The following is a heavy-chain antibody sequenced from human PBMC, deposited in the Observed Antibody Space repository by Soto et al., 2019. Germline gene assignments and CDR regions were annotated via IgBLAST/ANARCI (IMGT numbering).Heavy chain of an antibody. D-gene: IGHD1-26*01. CDR3: ARLVGATSGIIDY. CDR1: GFTFSIYD. CDR2: ISSSSVYI. Sequence: GGSLRLSCVASGFTFSIYDMNWVRQAPGKGLEWVSSISSSSVYIFYAGSVKGRFTISRDNAKNSLYLQMNSLRAEDTAVYYCARLVGATSGIIDYWGQGILVTVSS. V-gene: IGHV3-21*01. J-gene: IGHJ4*02.